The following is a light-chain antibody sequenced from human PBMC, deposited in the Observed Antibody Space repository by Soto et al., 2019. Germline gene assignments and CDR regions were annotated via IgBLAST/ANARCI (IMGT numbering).Light chain of an antibody. Sequence: QSVLTQPRSVSGSPGQSVSISCTGTSSDVGGYNYVSWYQQHPGKAPKLMLHDVSKRPSGVPDRFSGSKSGNTASLTISGLQAEDEADYYCCSYAGSYVYVFGTGTKGTVL. V-gene: IGLV2-11*01. CDR2: DVS. CDR1: SSDVGGYNY. CDR3: CSYAGSYVYV. J-gene: IGLJ1*01.